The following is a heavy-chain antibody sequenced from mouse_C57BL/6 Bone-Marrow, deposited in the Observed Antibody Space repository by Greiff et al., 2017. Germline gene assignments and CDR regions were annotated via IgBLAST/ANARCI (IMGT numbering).Heavy chain of an antibody. Sequence: EVQRVESGEGLVKPGGSLKLSCAASGFTFSSYAMSWVRQTPGKRLEWVAYISSGGDYIYYADTVKGRFTISRDNARNTLYLQMSSLKSEDTAMYYCTRGGDYGQGFDYWGQGTTLTVSS. D-gene: IGHD1-1*01. CDR3: TRGGDYGQGFDY. CDR1: GFTFSSYA. CDR2: ISSGGDYI. V-gene: IGHV5-9-1*02. J-gene: IGHJ2*01.